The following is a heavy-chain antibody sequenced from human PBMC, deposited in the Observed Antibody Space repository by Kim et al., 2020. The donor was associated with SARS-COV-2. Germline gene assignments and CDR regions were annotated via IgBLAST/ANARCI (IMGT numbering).Heavy chain of an antibody. D-gene: IGHD3-10*01. V-gene: IGHV3-15*01. CDR2: IKSKTDGGTT. CDR1: GFTFSNAW. CDR3: TTDRLIRGVRGVTNWTNY. J-gene: IGHJ4*02. Sequence: GGSLRLSCAASGFTFSNAWMSWVRQAPGKGLEWVGRIKSKTDGGTTDYAAPVKGRFTISRDDSKNTLYLQMNSLKTEDTAVYYCTTDRLIRGVRGVTNWTNYWGQGTLVTVAS.